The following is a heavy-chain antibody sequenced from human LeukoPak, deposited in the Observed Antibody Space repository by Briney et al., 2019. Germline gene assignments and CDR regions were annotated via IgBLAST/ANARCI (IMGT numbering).Heavy chain of an antibody. D-gene: IGHD3-9*01. J-gene: IGHJ4*02. V-gene: IGHV3-21*01. CDR3: ARVHYDVLAASYKWTPDY. Sequence: PGGSLRLSCAASGFTFNTFNMNWVRQAPGKGLEWVSSFTSGGDYIYYAAPVKGRFTTSRENAKNSLSLQLNSLRVEDTAVYYCARVHYDVLAASYKWTPDYWGQGTLVTVSS. CDR1: GFTFNTFN. CDR2: FTSGGDYI.